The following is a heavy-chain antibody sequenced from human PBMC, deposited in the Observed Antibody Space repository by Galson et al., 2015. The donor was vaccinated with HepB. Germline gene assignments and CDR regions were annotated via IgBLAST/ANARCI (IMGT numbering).Heavy chain of an antibody. Sequence: SLRLSCAASGFTFSTYDMNWVRQAPGKGLEWVSFISRGGDDKYYTDSLRGRFTISRDDAKNSLYLQINSLTVEDTAVYYCARGLRLRDSNVVVPPAPDYWGQGTLVTVSS. CDR2: ISRGGDDK. CDR1: GFTFSTYD. V-gene: IGHV3-21*03. J-gene: IGHJ4*02. D-gene: IGHD2-2*01. CDR3: ARGLRLRDSNVVVPPAPDY.